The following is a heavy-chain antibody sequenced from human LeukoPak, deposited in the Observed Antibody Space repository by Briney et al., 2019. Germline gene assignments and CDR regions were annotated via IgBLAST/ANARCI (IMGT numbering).Heavy chain of an antibody. D-gene: IGHD3-10*01. J-gene: IGHJ5*02. CDR2: INAGNGNT. Sequence: GASVKVSCKASGHTFTSYAMHWVRQAPGQRLEWMGWINAGNGNTKYSQKFQGRVTITRDTSASTAYMELSSLRSEDTAVYYCARSRITMVRGVADNWFDPWGQGTLVTVSS. V-gene: IGHV1-3*01. CDR1: GHTFTSYA. CDR3: ARSRITMVRGVADNWFDP.